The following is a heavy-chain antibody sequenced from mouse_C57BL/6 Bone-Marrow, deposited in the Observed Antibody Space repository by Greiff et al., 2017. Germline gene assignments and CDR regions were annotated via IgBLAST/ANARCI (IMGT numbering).Heavy chain of an antibody. CDR2: ISSGGDYI. J-gene: IGHJ2*01. CDR1: GFTFSSYA. V-gene: IGHV5-9-1*02. Sequence: EVKLMESGEGLVKPGGSLKLSCAASGFTFSSYAMSWVRQTPEKRLEWVAYISSGGDYIYYADTVKGRFTISRDNARNILYLQMSSLKSEDTAMYYCTRARGSYGDYWGQGTTLTVSS. D-gene: IGHD1-1*02. CDR3: TRARGSYGDY.